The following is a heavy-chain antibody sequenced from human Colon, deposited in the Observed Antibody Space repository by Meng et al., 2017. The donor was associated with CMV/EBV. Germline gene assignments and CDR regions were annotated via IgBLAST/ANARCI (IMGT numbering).Heavy chain of an antibody. Sequence: GESLKISCEASGFTFSLYEMNWVRQAPGKGLEWVSYISSSDSTTSYADSVKGRFTISRDNAKNSLYLQMNSLRAEDTAVYYCARFNIAVVPDTEYYGMDVWGQGTTVTVSS. CDR3: ARFNIAVVPDTEYYGMDV. CDR1: GFTFSLYE. D-gene: IGHD2-2*01. V-gene: IGHV3-48*03. J-gene: IGHJ6*02. CDR2: ISSSDSTT.